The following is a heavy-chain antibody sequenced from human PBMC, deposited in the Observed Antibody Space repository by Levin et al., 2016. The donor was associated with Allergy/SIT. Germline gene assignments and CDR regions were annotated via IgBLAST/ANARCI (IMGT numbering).Heavy chain of an antibody. J-gene: IGHJ1*01. V-gene: IGHV3-21*04. CDR1: GFTLSNYG. CDR2: IRGSTRDI. Sequence: GGSLRLSCAASGFTLSNYGIHWLRQASGKGLEWLSCIRGSTRDIRYADSAKGRFTISRDDAKNSLHLQMNSLRGEDTAVYYCATHSEWRFYHWGQGTLVTVSS. CDR3: ATHSEWRFYH. D-gene: IGHD3-3*01.